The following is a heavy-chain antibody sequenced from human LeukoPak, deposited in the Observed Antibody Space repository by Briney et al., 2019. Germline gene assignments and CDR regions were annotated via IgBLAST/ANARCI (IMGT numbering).Heavy chain of an antibody. D-gene: IGHD3-22*01. J-gene: IGHJ4*02. Sequence: PSGTLSLTCAVSGGSISSYNWWSWVRQPPGKGLEWLGEIYHSGSTNYNPSLKSRVTISVDKSKNQFSLRLSSVTAADTAVYYCARGTYDSSGYYLGYWGQGTLVTVAS. CDR3: ARGTYDSSGYYLGY. CDR2: IYHSGST. CDR1: GGSISSYNW. V-gene: IGHV4-4*02.